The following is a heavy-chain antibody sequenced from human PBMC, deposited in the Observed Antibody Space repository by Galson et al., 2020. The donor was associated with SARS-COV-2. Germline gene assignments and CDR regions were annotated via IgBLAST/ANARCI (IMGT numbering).Heavy chain of an antibody. D-gene: IGHD3-22*01. J-gene: IGHJ6*02. CDR3: ARDPFYYDSSGYYYPGGYYYYGMDV. Sequence: GESLKISCAASGFTFSSYGMHWVRQAPGKGLEWVAVISYDGSNKYYADSVKGRFTISRDNSKNTLYLQMNSLRAEDTAVYYCARDPFYYDSSGYYYPGGYYYYGMDVWGQGTTVTVSS. CDR1: GFTFSSYG. CDR2: ISYDGSNK. V-gene: IGHV3-30*03.